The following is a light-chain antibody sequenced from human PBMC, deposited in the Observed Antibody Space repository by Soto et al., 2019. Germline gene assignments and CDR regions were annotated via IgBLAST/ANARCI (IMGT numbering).Light chain of an antibody. CDR2: AAS. CDR1: QSISSY. Sequence: IQMTQSPSSLSASVGDRVTITCRASQSISSYLNWYQQKPGKAPKLLIYAASSLQSGVPSRFSGSGSGTEFTLTISSLQPEDFATYYCQQLNSYLLTFGGGTKVDIK. CDR3: QQLNSYLLT. J-gene: IGKJ4*01. V-gene: IGKV1-9*01.